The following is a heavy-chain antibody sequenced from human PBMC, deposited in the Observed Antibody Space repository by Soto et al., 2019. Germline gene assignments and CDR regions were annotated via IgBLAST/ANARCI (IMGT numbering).Heavy chain of an antibody. D-gene: IGHD3-22*01. CDR3: AASSPRYYYDSSAV. CDR1: GFTFPSSA. Sequence: SVKVSCKASGFTFPSSAVQWLRQARGQRLEWIGWIVVGSGNTNYAQKFQERVTITRDMSTSTAYMELSSMRSEDTAVYYCAASSPRYYYDSSAVWGQGTTVTVSS. CDR2: IVVGSGNT. J-gene: IGHJ6*02. V-gene: IGHV1-58*01.